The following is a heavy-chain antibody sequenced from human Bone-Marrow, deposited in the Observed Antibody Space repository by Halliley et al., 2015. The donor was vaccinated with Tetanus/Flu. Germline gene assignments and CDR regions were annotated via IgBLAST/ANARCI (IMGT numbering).Heavy chain of an antibody. D-gene: IGHD6-13*01. Sequence: GGITYYADSVEGRFTISRHSSENTLYLHMDSLRLDDTAVYYCTRDSSIPAPDKSGYFYYGMVVWGQGTTVTVSS. V-gene: IGHV3-53*04. J-gene: IGHJ6*02. CDR3: TRDSSIPAPDKSGYFYYGMVV. CDR2: GGIT.